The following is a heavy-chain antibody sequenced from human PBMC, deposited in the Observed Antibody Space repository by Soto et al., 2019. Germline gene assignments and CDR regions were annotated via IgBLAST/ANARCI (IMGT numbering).Heavy chain of an antibody. CDR3: ARPGIAAAAFDAFDI. D-gene: IGHD6-13*01. CDR2: INHSGST. CDR1: GGSFSGSY. V-gene: IGHV4-34*01. J-gene: IGHJ3*02. Sequence: RSLTFAVYGGSFSGSYWSWIRQPPGKGLEWIGEINHSGSTNYNPSLKSRVTISVDTSKNQFSLKLSSVTAADTAVYYCARPGIAAAAFDAFDIWCQGTGVPVS.